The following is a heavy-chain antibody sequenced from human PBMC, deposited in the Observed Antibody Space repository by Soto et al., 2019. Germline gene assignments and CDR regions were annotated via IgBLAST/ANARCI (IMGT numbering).Heavy chain of an antibody. Sequence: PGGSLRLSCAASGFTFSSYDMHWVRQAPGKGLEWVAVISYDGSNKYYADSVKGRFTISRDNSKNTLYLQMNSLRAEDTAVYYCAKANAFDIWGQGTMVTVSS. CDR3: AKANAFDI. J-gene: IGHJ3*02. V-gene: IGHV3-30*18. CDR2: ISYDGSNK. CDR1: GFTFSSYD.